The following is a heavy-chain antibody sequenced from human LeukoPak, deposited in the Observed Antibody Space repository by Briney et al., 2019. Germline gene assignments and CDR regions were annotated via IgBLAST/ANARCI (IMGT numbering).Heavy chain of an antibody. CDR3: ANARLMIFGVVPDVDV. CDR1: GFTFSSYA. CDR2: ISSSSSYI. D-gene: IGHD3-3*01. Sequence: PGGSLRLSCAASGFTFSSYAMSWVRQAPGKGLEWVSSISSSSSYIYYADSVKGRFTISRDNAKNSLYLQMNSLRAEDTAVYYCANARLMIFGVVPDVDVWGKGTTVTVSS. J-gene: IGHJ6*04. V-gene: IGHV3-21*04.